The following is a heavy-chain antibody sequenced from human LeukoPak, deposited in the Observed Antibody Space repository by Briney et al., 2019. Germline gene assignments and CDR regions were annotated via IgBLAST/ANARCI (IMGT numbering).Heavy chain of an antibody. D-gene: IGHD3-10*01. J-gene: IGHJ4*02. CDR2: VYYSGST. CDR1: GGSITNYY. CDR3: AATMVRGVHTHFDY. Sequence: PSETLSLTCTVSGGSITNYYWSWIRQPPGKGLEWIGYVYYSGSTNYNPSFKSRVTISVDTSKNQFSLKLSSVTAADTAVYYCAATMVRGVHTHFDYWGQGTLVTVSS. V-gene: IGHV4-59*08.